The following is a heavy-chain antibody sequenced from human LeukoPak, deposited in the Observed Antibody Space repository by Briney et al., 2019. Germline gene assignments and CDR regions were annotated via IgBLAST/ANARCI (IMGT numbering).Heavy chain of an antibody. CDR1: GYTFTRYN. CDR2: INPNSGAT. CDR3: VRGGGTSWFDY. D-gene: IGHD6-13*01. V-gene: IGHV1-2*02. Sequence: GASVKLSCKVSGYTFTRYNFHWVRHAPGQGLEWMGWINPNSGATNYAQKFHGRVTLTSDTSTSTAYMEVNGLRSDDTAVYSCVRGGGTSWFDYWGQGTPVTVSS. J-gene: IGHJ4*02.